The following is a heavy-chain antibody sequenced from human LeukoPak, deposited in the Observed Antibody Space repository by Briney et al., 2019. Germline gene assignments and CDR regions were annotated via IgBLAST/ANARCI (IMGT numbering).Heavy chain of an antibody. J-gene: IGHJ4*02. V-gene: IGHV3-30*03. CDR1: GFTFSSYG. D-gene: IGHD6-19*01. CDR2: ISYDGSNK. Sequence: GGSLRLSCAASGFTFSSYGMHWVRQAPGKGLEWVAVISYDGSNKYYADSVKGRFTISRDNSKNTLYLQMNSLRAEDTAVYYCARDLSSIIAVAAPFDYWGQGTLVTVSS. CDR3: ARDLSSIIAVAAPFDY.